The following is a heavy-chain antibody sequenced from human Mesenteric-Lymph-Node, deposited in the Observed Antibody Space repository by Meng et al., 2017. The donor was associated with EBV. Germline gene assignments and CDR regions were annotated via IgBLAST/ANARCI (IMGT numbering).Heavy chain of an antibody. Sequence: QLQESGQGLVKPSETLALPCTVSGGSVTSGSYYWNWIRQPPGKRLEWIGYIHYSGSTNYNPSLKSQITISVDTSKNQLSLRVSHVTAADTAVYYCARGRRGVQYFDFWGQGALVTVSS. V-gene: IGHV4-61*01. J-gene: IGHJ4*02. CDR2: IHYSGST. CDR1: GGSVTSGSYY. D-gene: IGHD1-1*01. CDR3: ARGRRGVQYFDF.